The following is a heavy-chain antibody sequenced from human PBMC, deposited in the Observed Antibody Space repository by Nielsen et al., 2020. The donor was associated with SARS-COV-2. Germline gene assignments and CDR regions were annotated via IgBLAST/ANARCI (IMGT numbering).Heavy chain of an antibody. J-gene: IGHJ6*03. D-gene: IGHD6-19*01. CDR3: AKGAGSHYYYYMDV. Sequence: GGSLRLSCAASKFTFDHYAMHWVRQAPGKGLEWVSGISWNSGNTGYADSVKGRFTISRDNAKNSLYLQMNSLRAEDTAFYYCAKGAGSHYYYYMDVWGKGTTVTVSS. CDR2: ISWNSGNT. V-gene: IGHV3-9*01. CDR1: KFTFDHYA.